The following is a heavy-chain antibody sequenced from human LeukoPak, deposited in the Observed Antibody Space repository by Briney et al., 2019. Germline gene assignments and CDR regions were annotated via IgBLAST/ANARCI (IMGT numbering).Heavy chain of an antibody. Sequence: PSETLSPTCTVSGGSISSYYWSWIRQPAGKGLEWIGRIYTSGSTNYNPSLKSRVTMSVDTSKNQFSLKLSSVTAADTAVYYCARDPYYGSGSYYTDAFDIWGQGTMVTVSS. CDR1: GGSISSYY. J-gene: IGHJ3*02. CDR2: IYTSGST. V-gene: IGHV4-4*07. CDR3: ARDPYYGSGSYYTDAFDI. D-gene: IGHD3-10*01.